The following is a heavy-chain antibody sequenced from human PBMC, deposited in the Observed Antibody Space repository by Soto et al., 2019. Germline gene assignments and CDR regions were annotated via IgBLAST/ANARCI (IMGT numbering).Heavy chain of an antibody. CDR1: GFSFSTYG. CDR3: GEWNGYGDP. V-gene: IGHV3-23*01. J-gene: IGHJ5*02. D-gene: IGHD1-1*01. CDR2: VSGGSGVT. Sequence: EVQLLESGGGLVQPGGSLRLSCAVSGFSFSTYGVTWVRQAPGKGLEWVCGVSGGSGVTHYADSVRGRFTITGDDSKKTVYLEMDNLRGEDTGGYFFGEWNGYGDPWGQGTLVTVSS.